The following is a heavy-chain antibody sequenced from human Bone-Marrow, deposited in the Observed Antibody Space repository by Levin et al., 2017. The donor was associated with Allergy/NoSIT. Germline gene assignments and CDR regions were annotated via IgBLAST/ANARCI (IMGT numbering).Heavy chain of an antibody. CDR3: ARESHDFWSGIEFDY. Sequence: SQTLSLTCTVSGGSVSSNSYYWGWIRQPPGKGLEWIGNINYSGTTYYNPSLKSRVTISVDTSNNQFSLRLSSVTAADTAFYYCARESHDFWSGIEFDYWGQGTLVTVSS. CDR1: GGSVSSNSYY. CDR2: INYSGTT. V-gene: IGHV4-39*07. D-gene: IGHD3-3*01. J-gene: IGHJ4*02.